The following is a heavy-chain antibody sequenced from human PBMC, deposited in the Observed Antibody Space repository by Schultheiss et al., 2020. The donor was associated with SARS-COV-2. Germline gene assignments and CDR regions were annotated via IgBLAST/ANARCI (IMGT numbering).Heavy chain of an antibody. V-gene: IGHV4-39*07. J-gene: IGHJ6*03. CDR1: GGSISSYC. Sequence: SETLSLTCTVSGGSISSYCWGWIRQPPGKGLEWIGSIYYSGSTNYNPSLKSRVTISVDTSKNQFSLKLSSVTAADTAVYYCARVRANYYYYMDVWGKGTTVTVSS. CDR2: IYYSGST. CDR3: ARVRANYYYYMDV.